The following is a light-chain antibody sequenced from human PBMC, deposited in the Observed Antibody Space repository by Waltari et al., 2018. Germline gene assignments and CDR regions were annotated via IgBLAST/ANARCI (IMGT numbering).Light chain of an antibody. J-gene: IGKJ1*01. CDR2: KAS. CDR1: QSIYSF. V-gene: IGKV1-5*03. CDR3: QQYNTFWT. Sequence: DVQVTQSPSTLSASVGDRVTITCRTSQSIYSFLAWYQQRPGRAPKLLIYKASTLQSVVPSRFSGSQSGTEFTLTINSLQPDDFATYYCQQYNTFWTFGQGTKVEI.